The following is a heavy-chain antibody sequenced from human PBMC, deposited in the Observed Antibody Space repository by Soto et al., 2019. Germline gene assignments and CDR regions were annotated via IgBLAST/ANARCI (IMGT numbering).Heavy chain of an antibody. J-gene: IGHJ4*02. CDR2: ISYDGSNK. CDR1: GFTFSSYG. D-gene: IGHD3-22*01. Sequence: GGSLRLSCAASGFTFSSYGMHWVRQAPGKGLEWVAVISYDGSNKYYADSVKGRFTISRDNSKNTLYLQMNSLRAEDTAVYYCARATTYYYDSSGYSPLDYWGQGTLVTVSS. CDR3: ARATTYYYDSSGYSPLDY. V-gene: IGHV3-30*03.